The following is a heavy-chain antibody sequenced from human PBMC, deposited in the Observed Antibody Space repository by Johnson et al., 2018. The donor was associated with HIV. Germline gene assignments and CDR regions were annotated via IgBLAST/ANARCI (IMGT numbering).Heavy chain of an antibody. D-gene: IGHD3-3*01. V-gene: IGHV3-7*02. CDR2: IKQDGSEK. Sequence: VQLVESGGGLVQPGGSLRLSCEASGFTFSSYWMSWVRQAPGKGLEWVANIKQDGSEKYYVDSVKGRFTISRDNAKNLLYLQMNSLRAEDTAVYYCTVWRWGWSGQEPFDVWGPGTMVTVSS. J-gene: IGHJ3*01. CDR1: GFTFSSYW. CDR3: TVWRWGWSGQEPFDV.